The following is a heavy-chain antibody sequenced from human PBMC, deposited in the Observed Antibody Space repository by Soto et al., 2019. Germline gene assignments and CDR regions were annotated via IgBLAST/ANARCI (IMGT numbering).Heavy chain of an antibody. V-gene: IGHV4-30-4*01. CDR1: GDSISSADYY. CDR2: IFYSGTT. Sequence: SHTRSLTCTVAGDSISSADYYWSWIRQTPGKGLEWIGHIFYSGTTYYNPSLKSRLTISVDTSKNHFSLRLTSVTAADPAVYYCARDLWVEPELYYYGMDVRGQGTTVTASS. J-gene: IGHJ6*02. D-gene: IGHD1-1*01. CDR3: ARDLWVEPELYYYGMDV.